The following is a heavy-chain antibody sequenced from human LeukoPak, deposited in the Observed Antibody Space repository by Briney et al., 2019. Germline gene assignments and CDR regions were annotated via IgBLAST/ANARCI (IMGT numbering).Heavy chain of an antibody. CDR2: ISSSGSTI. V-gene: IGHV3-48*03. Sequence: GGPLRLSCAASGFTLVSYEMTGVRQAPGRGLEGVSYISSSGSTIYYADSVKGRFTISRDNAKNSLYLQMNSLRAEDTAVYYCAELGITMIGGVWGKGTTVTISS. J-gene: IGHJ6*04. CDR1: GFTLVSYE. D-gene: IGHD3-10*02. CDR3: AELGITMIGGV.